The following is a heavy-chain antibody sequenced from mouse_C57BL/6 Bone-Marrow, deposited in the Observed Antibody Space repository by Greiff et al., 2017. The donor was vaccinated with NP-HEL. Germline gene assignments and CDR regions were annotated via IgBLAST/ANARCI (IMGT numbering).Heavy chain of an antibody. V-gene: IGHV1-64*01. CDR3: ARGDRTFVNPDY. CDR1: GYTFTSYW. Sequence: QVQLQQSGAELVKPGASVKLSCKASGYTFTSYWMHWVKQRPGQGLEWIGMIHPNSGSTNYNEKFKSKATLTVDKSSSTAYMQLSSLTSEDSAVYYCARGDRTFVNPDYWGQGTTLTVSS. D-gene: IGHD3-3*01. J-gene: IGHJ2*01. CDR2: IHPNSGST.